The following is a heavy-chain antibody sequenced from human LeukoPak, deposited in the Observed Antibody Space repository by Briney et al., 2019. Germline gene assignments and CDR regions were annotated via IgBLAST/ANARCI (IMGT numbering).Heavy chain of an antibody. CDR1: GFPFSSYW. CDR2: INSDGSSK. CDR3: ARDPPHGMDV. Sequence: SGGPLSLSCVAPGFPFSSYWMHWARKAPGKGLVWVSRINSDGSSKTYADSVKGRFTISRDNAKNTLYLQMNSLRAEDTAVYYCARDPPHGMDVWGQGTTVTVSS. J-gene: IGHJ6*02. V-gene: IGHV3-74*01.